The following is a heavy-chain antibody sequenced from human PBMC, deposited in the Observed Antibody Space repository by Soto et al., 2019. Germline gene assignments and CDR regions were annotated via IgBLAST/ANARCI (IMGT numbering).Heavy chain of an antibody. J-gene: IGHJ4*02. CDR3: ARRGSGSYSDY. D-gene: IGHD3-10*01. V-gene: IGHV4-39*01. CDR1: GGSISSSSHY. CDR2: IYYSGST. Sequence: QLQLQESGPGLVKPSETLSLTCTVSGGSISSSSHYWGWIRQPPGKGLGWIGSIYYSGSTSYNPSLKSRVTISVDTSKNQFSLKLSSVTAADTAVYYCARRGSGSYSDYWGQGTLVTVSS.